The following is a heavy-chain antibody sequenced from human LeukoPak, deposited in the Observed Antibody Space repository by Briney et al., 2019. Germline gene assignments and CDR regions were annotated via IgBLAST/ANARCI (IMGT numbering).Heavy chain of an antibody. CDR3: AKLSGIAAVEYYFDY. D-gene: IGHD6-13*01. CDR1: GFTFSSYA. CDR2: ISGSGGST. Sequence: GGSLRLSCAASGFTFSSYAMSWVRQAPGKGLEWVSAISGSGGSTYYADSVKGRFTISRDNSENTLYLQMNSLRAEDTAVYYCAKLSGIAAVEYYFDYWGQGTLVTVSS. V-gene: IGHV3-23*01. J-gene: IGHJ4*02.